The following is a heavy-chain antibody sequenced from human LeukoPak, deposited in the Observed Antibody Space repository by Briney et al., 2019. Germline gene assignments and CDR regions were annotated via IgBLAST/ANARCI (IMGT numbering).Heavy chain of an antibody. CDR2: IYYSGST. CDR3: ARAVVSQYSGYEGSQYYFAY. V-gene: IGHV4-59*01. J-gene: IGHJ4*02. D-gene: IGHD5-12*01. Sequence: SETLSLTCTVSGGSISSYYWSWIRQPPGKGLEWIGYIYYSGSTNYNPSLKSRVTISVDTSKNQFSLKLSSVTAADTAVYYCARAVVSQYSGYEGSQYYFAYWGQGTLVTVSS. CDR1: GGSISSYY.